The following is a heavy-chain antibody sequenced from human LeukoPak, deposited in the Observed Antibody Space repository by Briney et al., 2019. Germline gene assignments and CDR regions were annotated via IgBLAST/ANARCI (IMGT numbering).Heavy chain of an antibody. CDR1: GFIFRSYG. V-gene: IGHV3-23*01. D-gene: IGHD4-17*01. CDR2: ISGSGGST. Sequence: PGGSLRLSCAASGFIFRSYGMSWVRQAPGKGLEWVSAISGSGGSTYYADSVKGRFTISRDNSKNTLYLQMNSLRAEDTAVYYCAKDGTVTNNPSDWFDPWGQGTLVTVSS. J-gene: IGHJ5*02. CDR3: AKDGTVTNNPSDWFDP.